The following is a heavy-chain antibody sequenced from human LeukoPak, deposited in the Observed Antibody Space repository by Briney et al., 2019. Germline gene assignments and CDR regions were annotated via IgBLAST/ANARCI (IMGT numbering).Heavy chain of an antibody. V-gene: IGHV3-7*01. CDR2: IKQDGSEK. CDR3: MTLAGAGYYYDGLDV. D-gene: IGHD6-19*01. J-gene: IGHJ6*02. CDR1: RFIFSDYW. Sequence: GGSLRLSCVASRFIFSDYWMSWVRQAPGKGLEWVANIKQDGSEKYYGDSVKGRFTISRDNAKNSLYLQMKSLRAEDTAVYYCMTLAGAGYYYDGLDVWGQGTTVIVSS.